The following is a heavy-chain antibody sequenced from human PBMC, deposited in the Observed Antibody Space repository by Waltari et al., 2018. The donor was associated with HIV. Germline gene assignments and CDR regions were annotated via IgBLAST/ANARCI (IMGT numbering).Heavy chain of an antibody. D-gene: IGHD2-2*01. V-gene: IGHV4-34*01. CDR1: GGSFSGYY. CDR3: ARGHIGVVPAATPLLWFDP. CDR2: INHSGST. J-gene: IGHJ5*02. Sequence: QVQLQQWGAGLLKPSETLSLTCAVYGGSFSGYYWSWIRQPPGKGLEWIGEINHSGSTNYNPSLKSRVTISVDTSKNQFSLKLSSVTAADTAVYYCARGHIGVVPAATPLLWFDPWGQGTLVTVSS.